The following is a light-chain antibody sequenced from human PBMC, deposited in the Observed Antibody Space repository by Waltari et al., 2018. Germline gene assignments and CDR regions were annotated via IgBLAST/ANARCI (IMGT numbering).Light chain of an antibody. V-gene: IGKV3-11*01. CDR1: RRVSTS. Sequence: EIVLKQSPVTLSLSPGERATLSCRANRRVSTSLAWYQHRPGQAPRLLIYDASTRAPGIPARCSGSGSETDFTLTISSLEPEDFAVYYCRRRSNSPPGTFGQGTTVEVK. J-gene: IGKJ1*01. CDR3: RRRSNSPPGT. CDR2: DAS.